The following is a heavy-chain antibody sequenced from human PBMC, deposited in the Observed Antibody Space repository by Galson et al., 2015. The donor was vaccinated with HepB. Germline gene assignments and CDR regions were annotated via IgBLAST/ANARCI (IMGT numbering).Heavy chain of an antibody. V-gene: IGHV1-8*01. CDR1: GYTFTSYD. Sequence: SVKVSCKASGYTFTSYDINWVRQATGQGLEWMGWMNPNSGNTGYAQKFQGRVTMTRNTSISTAYMELSSLRSEDTAVYYCARGGYDFWSGYYTGRENDYWGQGTLVTVSS. CDR2: MNPNSGNT. D-gene: IGHD3-3*01. J-gene: IGHJ4*02. CDR3: ARGGYDFWSGYYTGRENDY.